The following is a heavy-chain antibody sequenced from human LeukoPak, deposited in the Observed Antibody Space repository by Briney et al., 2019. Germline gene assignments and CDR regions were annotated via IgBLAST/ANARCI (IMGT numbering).Heavy chain of an antibody. D-gene: IGHD3-16*02. V-gene: IGHV3-7*01. CDR3: ARVGDYVWGSYPASDAFDI. Sequence: QSGGSLRLSCAASGFTFSSYWMSWVRQAPGKGLEWVANIKQDGSEKYYVDSVKGRFTISRDNAKNSLYLQMNSLRAEDTAVYYCARVGDYVWGSYPASDAFDIWGQGTMVTVSS. CDR2: IKQDGSEK. CDR1: GFTFSSYW. J-gene: IGHJ3*02.